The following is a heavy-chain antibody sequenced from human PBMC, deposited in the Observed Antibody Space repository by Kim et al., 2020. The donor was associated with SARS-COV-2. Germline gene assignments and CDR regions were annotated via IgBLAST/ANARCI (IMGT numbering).Heavy chain of an antibody. V-gene: IGHV3-48*02. J-gene: IGHJ4*02. Sequence: IYYADSVKGRFTISRDNARNSLYLQMNSLRDEDTAVYYCARVRLAHCDYWGQGALVTVSS. CDR3: ARVRLAHCDY. CDR2: I. D-gene: IGHD6-25*01.